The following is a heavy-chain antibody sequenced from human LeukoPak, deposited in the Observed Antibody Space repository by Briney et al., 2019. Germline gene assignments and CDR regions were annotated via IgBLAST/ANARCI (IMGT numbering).Heavy chain of an antibody. CDR2: ISAYSGNT. D-gene: IGHD3-22*01. Sequence: ASVKVSCKASGYTFTSCGISWVRQAPGQGLEWMGWISAYSGNTKYAQNLQGRATMTTDTSTSTAYMELRSLRSDDTAVYYCARGYYYDSSGYYPDDYWGQGPLVTVSS. J-gene: IGHJ4*02. CDR3: ARGYYYDSSGYYPDDY. CDR1: GYTFTSCG. V-gene: IGHV1-18*01.